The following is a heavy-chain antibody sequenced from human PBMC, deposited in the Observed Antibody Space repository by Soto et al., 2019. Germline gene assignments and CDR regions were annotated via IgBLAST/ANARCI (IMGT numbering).Heavy chain of an antibody. V-gene: IGHV1-69*06. CDR3: ARDLYFFIRVTSRRVLFDY. J-gene: IGHJ4*02. CDR2: IIPIFGTA. Sequence: SVKVSCKASGGTFSSYAISWVRQAPGQGLEWMGGIIPIFGTANYAQKFQGRVTITADKSTSTAYMELSSLRSEDTAVDYGARDLYFFIRVTSRRVLFDYCGQGSLV. CDR1: GGTFSSYA. D-gene: IGHD2-21*02.